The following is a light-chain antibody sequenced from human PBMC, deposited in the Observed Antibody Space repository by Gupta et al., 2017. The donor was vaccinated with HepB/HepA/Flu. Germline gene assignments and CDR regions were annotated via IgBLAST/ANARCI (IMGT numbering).Light chain of an antibody. V-gene: IGLV2-11*01. Sequence: QSALSQPRSVSGSPGQSVTISCTGTSSDVGSYNYVSWYQQHPGKAPKLMISDVSKRPSGVPERFSGSKSGNTASLTISGLQAEDEADYYCCSYAGSYTYVIFGGGTQLTVL. CDR2: DVS. J-gene: IGLJ2*01. CDR3: CSYAGSYTYVI. CDR1: SSDVGSYNY.